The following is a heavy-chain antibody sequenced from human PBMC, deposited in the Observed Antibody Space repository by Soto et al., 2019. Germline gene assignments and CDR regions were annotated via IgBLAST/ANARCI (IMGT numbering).Heavy chain of an antibody. CDR3: ATDLGLPPDY. CDR2: INPGDGNP. J-gene: IGHJ4*02. Sequence: QVQLVQSGAEVKKPGASVKVSCRASGYTFTNYAMHWVRQAPGQRLEWMGRINPGDGNPKYPQKCQGRGTITSDTAASTAYMELNSLTSGDTSIYYCATDLGLPPDYWGQGTLVTVSS. CDR1: GYTFTNYA. V-gene: IGHV1-3*01.